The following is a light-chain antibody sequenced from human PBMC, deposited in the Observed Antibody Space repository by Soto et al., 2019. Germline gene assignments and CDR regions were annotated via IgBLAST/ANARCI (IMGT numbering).Light chain of an antibody. V-gene: IGKV1-5*03. CDR1: QSISSW. Sequence: DHKMTQSLSSLSASVGGRVTITCRASQSISSWLAWYQQKPGKAPKLLIYKASSLESGVPSRFSGSGSGTEFTLTISSLQPDDFATYYCQQYNSYSRPTFGQGTKVDNK. J-gene: IGKJ1*01. CDR3: QQYNSYSRPT. CDR2: KAS.